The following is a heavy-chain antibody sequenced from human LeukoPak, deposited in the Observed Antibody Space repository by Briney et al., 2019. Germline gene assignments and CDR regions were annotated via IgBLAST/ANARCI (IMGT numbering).Heavy chain of an antibody. V-gene: IGHV1-69*02. CDR3: ARLGSLFSSYGDYEGFDY. D-gene: IGHD4-17*01. Sequence: GASVKVSCKASGGTFSSYTISWVRQAPGQGLEWMGRIIPILGIANCAQKFQGRVTITADKSTSTAYMELSSLRSEDTAVYYCARLGSLFSSYGDYEGFDYWGQGTLVTVSS. CDR1: GGTFSSYT. J-gene: IGHJ4*02. CDR2: IIPILGIA.